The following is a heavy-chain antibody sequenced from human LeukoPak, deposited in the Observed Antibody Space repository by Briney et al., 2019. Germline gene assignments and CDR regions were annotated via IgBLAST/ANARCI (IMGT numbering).Heavy chain of an antibody. V-gene: IGHV4-4*07. D-gene: IGHD4-17*01. Sequence: TSETLSLTCTASGGSISNYYWSWIRQPAGKGLELIGRIYTSGSTNYNPSLQGRVTMSVDTSKNPFSLKLSSVTAADTAVYYCARGEDDDGDYALDYWGQGTLVTVSS. J-gene: IGHJ4*02. CDR3: ARGEDDDGDYALDY. CDR2: IYTSGST. CDR1: GGSISNYY.